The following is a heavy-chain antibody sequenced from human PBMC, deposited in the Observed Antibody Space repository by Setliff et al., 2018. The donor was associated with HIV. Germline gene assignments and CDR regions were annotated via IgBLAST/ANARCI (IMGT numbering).Heavy chain of an antibody. J-gene: IGHJ4*02. CDR2: INSDSNYI. Sequence: PGGSLRLSCAASGFTFSSYSMTWVRQAPGKGPEWVASINSDSNYISYTDSVKGRFTVFRDNAKNSLYLQMKSLRAEDTAVYYCATRPPTDYWGQGTLVTVSS. CDR3: ATRPPTDY. V-gene: IGHV3-21*06. CDR1: GFTFSSYS.